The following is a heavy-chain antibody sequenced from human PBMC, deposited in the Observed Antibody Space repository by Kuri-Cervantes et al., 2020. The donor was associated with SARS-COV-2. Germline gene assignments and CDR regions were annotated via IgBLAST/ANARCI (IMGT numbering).Heavy chain of an antibody. CDR1: GYSFTSYW. V-gene: IGHV5-51*01. J-gene: IGHJ5*02. CDR3: ARGRVEQLAGENRFDP. D-gene: IGHD6-6*01. CDR2: IYPGDSDT. Sequence: KVSCKGSGYSFTSYWIGWVRQMPGKGLEWMGIIYPGDSDTRYSPSFQGQVTISADKSISTAYLQWSSLKASDTAMYYCARGRVEQLAGENRFDPWGQGTLVTVSS.